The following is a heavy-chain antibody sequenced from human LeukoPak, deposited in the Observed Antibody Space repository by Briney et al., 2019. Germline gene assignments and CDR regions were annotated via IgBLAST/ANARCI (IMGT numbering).Heavy chain of an antibody. Sequence: SESLSLTCTVSGASISSSSYYWGWIRQPPGKGLEWIGSIYHSGSTYYNPSLKSRVTISVDTSKNQFSLKLSSVTAADTAVYYCARAGIARYYYDSSGYYPFDYWGQETLVTVSS. V-gene: IGHV4-39*07. J-gene: IGHJ4*02. D-gene: IGHD3-22*01. CDR2: IYHSGST. CDR1: GASISSSSYY. CDR3: ARAGIARYYYDSSGYYPFDY.